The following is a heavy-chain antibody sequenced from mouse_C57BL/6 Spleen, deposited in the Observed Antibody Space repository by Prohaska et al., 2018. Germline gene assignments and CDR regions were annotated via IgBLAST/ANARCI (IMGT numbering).Heavy chain of an antibody. CDR3: TGPTYYTSQ. Sequence: VRQSPETRLDCAAQISLKSDTYATHYAESVNGRFTISRDDSKSSVYLQVNNLRAGDTGIYYCTGPTYYTSQWGQGTTLTVSS. V-gene: IGHV6-3*01. J-gene: IGHJ2*01. D-gene: IGHD1-1*01. CDR2: ISLKSDTYAT.